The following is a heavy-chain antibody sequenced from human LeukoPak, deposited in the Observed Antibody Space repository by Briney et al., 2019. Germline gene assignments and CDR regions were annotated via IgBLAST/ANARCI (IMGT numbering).Heavy chain of an antibody. CDR2: IYPGDSDT. CDR3: ARLGNGVVISNNWFDP. Sequence: GESLKISCKGSGYSFTSYWIGWARQMPGKGLEWMGIIYPGDSDTRYSPSFQGQVTISADKSISTAYLQWSSLKASDTAMYYCARLGNGVVISNNWFDPWGQGTLVTVSS. CDR1: GYSFTSYW. J-gene: IGHJ5*02. V-gene: IGHV5-51*01. D-gene: IGHD3-3*01.